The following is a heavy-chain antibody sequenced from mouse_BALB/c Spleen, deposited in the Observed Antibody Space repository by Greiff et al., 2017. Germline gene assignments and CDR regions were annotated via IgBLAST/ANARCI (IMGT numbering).Heavy chain of an antibody. D-gene: IGHD4-1*01. CDR2: ISSGGSYT. Sequence: EVMLVESGGGLVKPGGSLKLSCAASGFTFSSYTMSWVRQTPEKRLEWVATISSGGSYTYYPDSVKGRFTISRDNAKNTLYLQMSSLKSEDTAMYYCTRDLTGTLEGYFDYWGQGTTLTVSS. CDR3: TRDLTGTLEGYFDY. V-gene: IGHV5-6-4*01. J-gene: IGHJ2*01. CDR1: GFTFSSYT.